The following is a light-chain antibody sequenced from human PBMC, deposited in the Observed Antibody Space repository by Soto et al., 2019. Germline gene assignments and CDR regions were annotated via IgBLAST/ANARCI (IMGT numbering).Light chain of an antibody. CDR1: SGSVSTGHF. CDR3: VLYTGGGVVS. Sequence: QTVVTQEPSLSVSPGGTLTLTCGLTSGSVSTGHFPSWYQVTPGQPPRTLIYNTDSRSSGVPKRFSGSILGNKAALTITGAQADDESEYYCVLYTGGGVVSFGGGTQLTVL. CDR2: NTD. J-gene: IGLJ2*01. V-gene: IGLV8-61*01.